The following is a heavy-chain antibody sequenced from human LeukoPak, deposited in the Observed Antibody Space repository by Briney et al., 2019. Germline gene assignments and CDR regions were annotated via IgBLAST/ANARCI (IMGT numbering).Heavy chain of an antibody. CDR1: GFTFSSYA. CDR2: IIPLFGSA. CDR3: ARDVGGYSFD. V-gene: IGHV1-69*13. J-gene: IGHJ4*02. Sequence: SVKVSCKASGFTFSSYAFSWVRQAPGQGPEWVGGIIPLFGSANYAQKFQGRVTTTADESTTTAYMELSSLRSEDTAVYYCARDVGGYSFDWGQGTLVTVSS. D-gene: IGHD6-13*01.